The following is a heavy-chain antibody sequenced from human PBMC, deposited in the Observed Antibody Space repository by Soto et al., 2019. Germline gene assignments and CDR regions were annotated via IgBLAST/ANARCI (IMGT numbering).Heavy chain of an antibody. CDR1: GFTFDDYA. CDR3: ARHRYRTQSNGVVTPFEAFDL. J-gene: IGHJ3*01. Sequence: SLRLSCAASGFTFDDYAMHWVRQAPGKGLEWVSGISWNSGSIGYADSVKGRFTISRDNAKNSLYLQMNSLRAEDTAVYYCARHRYRTQSNGVVTPFEAFDLWGQGTLVTVSS. D-gene: IGHD2-21*02. CDR2: ISWNSGSI. V-gene: IGHV3-9*01.